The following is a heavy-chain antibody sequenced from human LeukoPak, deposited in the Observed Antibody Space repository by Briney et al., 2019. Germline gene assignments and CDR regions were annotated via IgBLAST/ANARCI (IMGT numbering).Heavy chain of an antibody. J-gene: IGHJ6*03. CDR1: GFTFSSYS. D-gene: IGHD3-3*01. Sequence: GSLRLSCAASGFTFSSYSMNWVRQAPGKGLEWVSSISSSSSYIYYADSVKGRFTISRDNAKNSLYLQMNSLRAEDTAVYYCASVASYDFWSGYPAQYYYYYMDVWGKGTTVTVSS. CDR3: ASVASYDFWSGYPAQYYYYYMDV. V-gene: IGHV3-21*01. CDR2: ISSSSSYI.